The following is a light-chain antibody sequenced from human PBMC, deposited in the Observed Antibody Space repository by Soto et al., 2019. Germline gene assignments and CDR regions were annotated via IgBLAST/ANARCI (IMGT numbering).Light chain of an antibody. CDR1: QTVRNNY. J-gene: IGKJ4*01. CDR2: DAS. CDR3: QQFSSYPLT. Sequence: EFVLTQSPGTLSLSPGERATLSCRASQTVRNNYLAWYQQKPGQAPKLLIYDASSRATGIPARFSGGGSGTDFILTISRLEPEDFAVYYCQQFSSYPLTFGGGTKVEIK. V-gene: IGKV3-20*01.